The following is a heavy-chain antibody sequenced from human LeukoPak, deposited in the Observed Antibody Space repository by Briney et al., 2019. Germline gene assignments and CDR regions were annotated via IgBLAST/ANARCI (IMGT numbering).Heavy chain of an antibody. D-gene: IGHD1-7*01. CDR3: AGHYAMYNWNYNWFDP. J-gene: IGHJ5*02. Sequence: SETLSLTCTVSGGSISSSSYYWGWIRQPPGKGLEWIGSIYYSGSTYYNPSLKSRVTISVDTSKNQFSLKLSSVTAADTAVYYCAGHYAMYNWNYNWFDPWGQGTLVTVSS. V-gene: IGHV4-39*01. CDR1: GGSISSSSYY. CDR2: IYYSGST.